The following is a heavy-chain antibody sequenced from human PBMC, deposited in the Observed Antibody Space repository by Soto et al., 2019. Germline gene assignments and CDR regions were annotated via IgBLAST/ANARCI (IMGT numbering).Heavy chain of an antibody. CDR3: AKGPSLPYYYDSSGYSDY. V-gene: IGHV3-30*18. CDR2: ISYDGSNK. J-gene: IGHJ4*02. Sequence: PGGSLRLSCAASGFTFSSYGMHWVRQAPGKGLEWVAVISYDGSNKYYADSVKGRFTISRDNSKNTLYLQMNSLRAEDTAVYYCAKGPSLPYYYDSSGYSDYWGQGTLVTVSS. CDR1: GFTFSSYG. D-gene: IGHD3-22*01.